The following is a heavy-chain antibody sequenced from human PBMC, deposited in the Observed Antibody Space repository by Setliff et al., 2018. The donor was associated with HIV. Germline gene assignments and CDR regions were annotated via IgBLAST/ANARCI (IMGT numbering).Heavy chain of an antibody. CDR2: ISNSSHDI. V-gene: IGHV3-11*01. Sequence: PGGSLRLSCAASGFTFSDYYLHWIRQAPGKGPEWVSYISNSSHDIAYLDSVKGRFTISRDNAKNSLYLQMSNLRVDDTAVYYCARWSGRTGGVWGQGTLVTVSS. J-gene: IGHJ4*02. CDR3: ARWSGRTGGV. D-gene: IGHD3-10*01. CDR1: GFTFSDYY.